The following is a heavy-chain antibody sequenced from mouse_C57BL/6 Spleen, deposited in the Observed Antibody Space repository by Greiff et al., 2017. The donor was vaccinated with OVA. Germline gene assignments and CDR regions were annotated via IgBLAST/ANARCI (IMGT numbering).Heavy chain of an antibody. CDR2: IHPNSGST. V-gene: IGHV1-64*01. D-gene: IGHD1-1*01. J-gene: IGHJ3*01. CDR1: GYTFTSYW. CDR3: ASVYYYGSSYLFAY. Sequence: VQLQQPGAELVKPGASVKLSCKASGYTFTSYWMHWVKQRPGQGLEWIGMIHPNSGSTNYNEKFKSKATLTVDKSSSTAYMQLSSLTSEDSAVYYCASVYYYGSSYLFAYWGQGTLVTVSA.